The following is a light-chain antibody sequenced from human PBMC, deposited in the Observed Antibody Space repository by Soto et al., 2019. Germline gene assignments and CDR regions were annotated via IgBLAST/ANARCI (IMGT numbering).Light chain of an antibody. V-gene: IGLV3-21*04. CDR1: NIGSKR. Sequence: SYELTQPPSVSVAAEKTARRTCRGDNIGSKRVHWYRQKPGQAPVLVIYYDSDRPSGIPERFSGSNSGNTATLTINRVEAGDEADYYCQVWDITTDHYVFGTGTKLTVL. CDR3: QVWDITTDHYV. CDR2: YDS. J-gene: IGLJ1*01.